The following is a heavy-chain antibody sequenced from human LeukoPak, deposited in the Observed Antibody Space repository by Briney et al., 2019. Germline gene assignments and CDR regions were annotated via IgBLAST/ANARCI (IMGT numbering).Heavy chain of an antibody. Sequence: SETLSLTCTVSGVSVTTYYWSWIRQPAGKGLEWIGRIYTGGSTNYNPSLKSRVTMSLDTSKNQFSLKLTSVTAADTAVYYCARLYLPATRFDYWGQGTLVTVSS. CDR2: IYTGGST. J-gene: IGHJ4*02. D-gene: IGHD5-24*01. CDR1: GVSVTTYY. CDR3: ARLYLPATRFDY. V-gene: IGHV4-4*07.